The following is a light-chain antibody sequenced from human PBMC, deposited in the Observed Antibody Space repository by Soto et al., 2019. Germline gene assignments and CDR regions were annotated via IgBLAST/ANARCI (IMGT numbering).Light chain of an antibody. CDR3: QQRGTWPPT. V-gene: IGKV3-11*01. CDR2: DTS. J-gene: IGKJ2*01. CDR1: QSVTFY. Sequence: EIVLTQSPATLSLSPGQRATLSCRASQSVTFYLAWYQQKPGQAPRLLIYDTSNRATGIPARFGGSGSGTEFTLTISSLEPGDFAVYYCQQRGTWPPTFGQGTKLEIK.